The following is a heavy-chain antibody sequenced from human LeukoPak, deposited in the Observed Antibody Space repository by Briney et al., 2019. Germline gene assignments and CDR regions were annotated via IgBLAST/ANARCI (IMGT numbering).Heavy chain of an antibody. D-gene: IGHD3-9*01. CDR2: VSYDGSNQ. Sequence: GGSLRLSCAASGFGFSSYAMHWVRQTPGKGLEWLALVSYDGSNQHYAPSVKGRFTISRDNAKNTVDLQMNSLRPEDTAVYYCAKDHYALRTFGWPRDWGQGTLVMVSS. CDR3: AKDHYALRTFGWPRD. J-gene: IGHJ4*02. CDR1: GFGFSSYA. V-gene: IGHV3-30*18.